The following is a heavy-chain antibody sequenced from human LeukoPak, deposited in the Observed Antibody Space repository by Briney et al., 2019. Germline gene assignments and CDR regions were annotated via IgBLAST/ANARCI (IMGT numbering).Heavy chain of an antibody. V-gene: IGHV4-61*05. CDR1: GGSISSSSYY. D-gene: IGHD3-16*02. J-gene: IGHJ4*02. Sequence: SETLSLTCTVSGGSISSSSYYWGWIRQPPGKGLEWIGYISYSGSTNYNPSLKSRVTISVDTSKNQLSLKLNSVTAADTAVYYCARYIWGSYPTFEDYWGQGSLVTVSS. CDR3: ARYIWGSYPTFEDY. CDR2: ISYSGST.